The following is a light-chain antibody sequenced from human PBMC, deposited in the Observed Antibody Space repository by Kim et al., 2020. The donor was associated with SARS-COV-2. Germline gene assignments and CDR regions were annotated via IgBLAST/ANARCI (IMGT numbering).Light chain of an antibody. Sequence: GQSVTICCTGTSSAVGNSDLDSWYQQQPGKAPKLMIFEVSKRPSGVSNRFSGSKSDNTASLTISGLQAEDEADYYCCSYAGSSTRVFGGGTQLTVL. J-gene: IGLJ2*01. V-gene: IGLV2-23*02. CDR2: EVS. CDR1: SSAVGNSDL. CDR3: CSYAGSSTRV.